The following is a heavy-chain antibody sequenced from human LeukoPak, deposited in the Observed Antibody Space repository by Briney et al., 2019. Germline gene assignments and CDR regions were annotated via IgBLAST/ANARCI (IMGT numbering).Heavy chain of an antibody. D-gene: IGHD6-19*01. V-gene: IGHV3-7*01. CDR3: ARGSGWLEDF. J-gene: IGHJ4*02. CDR2: IKQDGSAK. Sequence: GGSLRLSCAASGFTFSSYWMNWVRQAPVKGLEWVANIKQDGSAKSYVDSVKGRFTISRDNAKNSLYLQMNSLRAEDTGVYYCARGSGWLEDFWGQGTLVTVSS. CDR1: GFTFSSYW.